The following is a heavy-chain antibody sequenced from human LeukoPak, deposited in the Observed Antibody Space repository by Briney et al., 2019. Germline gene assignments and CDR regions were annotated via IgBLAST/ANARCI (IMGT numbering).Heavy chain of an antibody. CDR2: IIPIFGTA. V-gene: IGHV1-69*05. CDR1: GGTFSSYA. CDR3: ARVPIIAAGGEFDY. Sequence: SVKVSRKASGGTFSSYAISWVRQAPGQGLEWMGRIIPIFGTANYAQKFQGRVTITTDESTSTAYMELSSLRSEDTAVYYCARVPIIAAGGEFDYWGQGTLVTVSS. D-gene: IGHD6-13*01. J-gene: IGHJ4*02.